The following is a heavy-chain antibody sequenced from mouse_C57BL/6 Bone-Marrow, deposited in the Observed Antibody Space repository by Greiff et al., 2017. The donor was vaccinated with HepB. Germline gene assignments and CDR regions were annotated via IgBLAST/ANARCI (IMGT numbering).Heavy chain of an antibody. Sequence: EVQLQESGPGLVKPSQSLSLTCSVTGYSITSGYYWNWIRQFPGNKLEWMGYISYDGSNNYNPSLKNRISITRDTSKNQFFLKLNSVTTEDTATYYCARGYGSSPWFAYWGQGTLVTVSA. J-gene: IGHJ3*01. CDR1: GYSITSGYY. V-gene: IGHV3-6*01. CDR3: ARGYGSSPWFAY. CDR2: ISYDGSN. D-gene: IGHD1-1*01.